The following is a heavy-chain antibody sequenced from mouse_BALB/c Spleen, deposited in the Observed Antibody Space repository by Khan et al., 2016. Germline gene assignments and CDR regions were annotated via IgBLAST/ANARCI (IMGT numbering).Heavy chain of an antibody. Sequence: EVELVESGGGLVKPGGSLKLSCAASGFTFSSYAMSWVRQSPEKRLEWVAEISSGGSYTYYPDTVTGRFTISRDNAKNTLYLEMSSLRSEDTAMYYGAGEGDDMDYWGQGTSVTVSS. CDR3: AGEGDDMDY. D-gene: IGHD3-3*01. V-gene: IGHV5-9-4*01. J-gene: IGHJ4*01. CDR1: GFTFSSYA. CDR2: ISSGGSYT.